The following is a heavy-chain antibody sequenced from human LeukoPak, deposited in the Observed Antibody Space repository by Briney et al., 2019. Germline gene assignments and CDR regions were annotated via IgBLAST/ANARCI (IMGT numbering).Heavy chain of an antibody. CDR2: ISSYNGDT. Sequence: GASVKVSCKASGYTFTSYGITWVRQPPGQGLEWMGWISSYNGDTKYAQKVQGRVTVTTDTSTSTAYMELRSLSLDDTAVYYCARGDYGGGFDYWGQGTLVTVSS. V-gene: IGHV1-18*01. D-gene: IGHD4-23*01. J-gene: IGHJ4*02. CDR3: ARGDYGGGFDY. CDR1: GYTFTSYG.